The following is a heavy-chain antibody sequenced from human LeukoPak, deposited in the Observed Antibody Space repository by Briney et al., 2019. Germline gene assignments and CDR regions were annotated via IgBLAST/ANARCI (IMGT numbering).Heavy chain of an antibody. CDR3: ARVRGQWLPRGGKYYFDY. J-gene: IGHJ4*02. Sequence: SETLSLTCTVSGGSVSSGSYYWSWIRQPPGKGLEWIGYIYYSGSTNYNPSLKSRVTISVDTSKNQFSLKLSSVTVADTAVYYCARVRGQWLPRGGKYYFDYWGQGTLVTVSS. CDR1: GGSVSSGSYY. D-gene: IGHD6-19*01. V-gene: IGHV4-61*01. CDR2: IYYSGST.